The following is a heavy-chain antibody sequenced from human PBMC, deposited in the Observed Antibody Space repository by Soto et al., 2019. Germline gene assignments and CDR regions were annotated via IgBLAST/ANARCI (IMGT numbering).Heavy chain of an antibody. V-gene: IGHV4-59*01. CDR2: VSSTGST. D-gene: IGHD3-10*01. Sequence: QVPLQESGPGLVKPSETLSLTCTVSGGSISTYYWSWIRQPPRKGLEWIGYVSSTGSTTYNPSLKSRVTMSVDTSKKQFSLRLRSVTAADTAVYYCARAHGGYWGQGTLVTVSS. CDR3: ARAHGGY. J-gene: IGHJ4*02. CDR1: GGSISTYY.